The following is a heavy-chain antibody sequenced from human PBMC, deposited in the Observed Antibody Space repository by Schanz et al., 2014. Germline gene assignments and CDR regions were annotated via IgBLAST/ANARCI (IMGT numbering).Heavy chain of an antibody. CDR1: GFTFSSYA. CDR3: ASPSGYSDYGTYFDF. D-gene: IGHD5-12*01. V-gene: IGHV3-30-3*01. J-gene: IGHJ4*02. CDR2: ISNDGSIK. Sequence: GQLAESGGGLVQPGGSLRLSCAVSGFTFSSYAMHWVRQAPGKGLEWVALISNDGSIKYYADSVEGRFTISRDNSRNTLYLQMNSLRTEDTAVYYCASPSGYSDYGTYFDFWGQGTLVTVSS.